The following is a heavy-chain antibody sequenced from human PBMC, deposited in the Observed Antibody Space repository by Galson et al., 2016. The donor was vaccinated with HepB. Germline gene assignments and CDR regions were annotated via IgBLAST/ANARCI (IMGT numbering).Heavy chain of an antibody. J-gene: IGHJ4*02. CDR3: ARHPSNTFLRPQNPHDY. Sequence: QSGAEVKKPGESLTISCKAFGYSFTTYWISWVRQMPGKGLEWVGRIDPSDSYTNYSPSFQGHVTMSIDKSISDAYLQWSSLKASDTANYYCARHPSNTFLRPQNPHDYWGQGTLVTVSS. CDR2: IDPSDSYT. V-gene: IGHV5-10-1*01. CDR1: GYSFTTYW. D-gene: IGHD5-18*01.